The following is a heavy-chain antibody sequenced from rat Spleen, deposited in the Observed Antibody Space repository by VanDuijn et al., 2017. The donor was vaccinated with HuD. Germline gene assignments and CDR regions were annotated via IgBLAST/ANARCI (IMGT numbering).Heavy chain of an antibody. V-gene: IGHV5S23*01. CDR2: ITNSGGST. Sequence: EVQLVESGGGLVQPGRSLKLSCAASGFTFSNYYMAWVRQAPTKGLEWVASITNSGGSTYYRDSVKGRFTISRDNAKSTLYLQMDSLRSEDTATYYCTRGEQLGGDYWGQGVMVTVSS. CDR3: TRGEQLGGDY. D-gene: IGHD1-10*01. CDR1: GFTFSNYY. J-gene: IGHJ2*01.